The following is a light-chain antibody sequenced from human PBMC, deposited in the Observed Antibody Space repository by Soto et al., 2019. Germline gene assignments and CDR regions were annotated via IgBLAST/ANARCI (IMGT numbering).Light chain of an antibody. CDR1: QSVSIL. J-gene: IGKJ1*01. CDR2: GAT. CDR3: QHYNSYSEA. Sequence: EIVISQSPSTVSVSPGERATLSCRASQSVSILLAWYQQKPGQAPRLLIHGATTRATGIPARFSGSGSGTDFTLTISSLQPDDFATYYCQHYNSYSEAFGQGTKVDIK. V-gene: IGKV3-15*01.